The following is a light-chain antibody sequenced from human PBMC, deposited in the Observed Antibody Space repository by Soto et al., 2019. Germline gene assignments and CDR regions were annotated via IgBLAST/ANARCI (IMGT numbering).Light chain of an antibody. CDR3: QELNSCPRT. Sequence: DIPLTQSPSFLSASVGDRVTITCRASQGISSYLAWYQQKPGKAPKLLIYAASTLQSGVPSRFSGSGSGTEFTLTISSLHPEDFATYYCQELNSCPRTFGQGTKVEIK. V-gene: IGKV1-9*01. J-gene: IGKJ1*01. CDR1: QGISSY. CDR2: AAS.